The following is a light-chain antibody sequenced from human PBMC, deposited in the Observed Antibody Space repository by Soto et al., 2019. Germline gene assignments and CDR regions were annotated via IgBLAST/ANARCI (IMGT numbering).Light chain of an antibody. CDR1: QSVSSTS. Sequence: DIVLTQSPGTLYLSPGERAILSCRASQSVSSTSLAWYQQRPGQAPRLLIYHVSSRANGIPDRFSGSGSGTDFTLTISTLEPEDFAVYYCQRYGTSSLTFGGGTMVEI. J-gene: IGKJ4*01. CDR2: HVS. V-gene: IGKV3-20*01. CDR3: QRYGTSSLT.